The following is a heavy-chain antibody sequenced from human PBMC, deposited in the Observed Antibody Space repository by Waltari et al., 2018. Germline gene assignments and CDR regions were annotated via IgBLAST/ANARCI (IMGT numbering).Heavy chain of an antibody. CDR3: ARQGVIAAAEDY. D-gene: IGHD6-13*01. Sequence: QLQLQESGPGLVKPSETLSLTCTVSGGSISSSSYYWGWIRQPPGKRLEWIGSIYYSGSTYYNPSLKSRVTISVDTSKNQFSLKLSSVTAADTAVYYCARQGVIAAAEDYWGQGTLVTVSS. V-gene: IGHV4-39*01. J-gene: IGHJ4*02. CDR2: IYYSGST. CDR1: GGSISSSSYY.